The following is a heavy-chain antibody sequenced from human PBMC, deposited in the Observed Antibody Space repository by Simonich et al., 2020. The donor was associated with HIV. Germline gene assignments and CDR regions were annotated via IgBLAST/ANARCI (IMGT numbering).Heavy chain of an antibody. CDR3: AKGHSGSYYYYGMDV. V-gene: IGHV4-34*01. J-gene: IGHJ6*02. CDR1: GGSFSDYY. CDR2: INHSGTT. D-gene: IGHD2-15*01. Sequence: QVQLQQWGAGLLKPSETLSLSCAVYGGSFSDYYWSWIRQSPGKGLEWIGEINHSGTTNYNPSLKGRVTISVVTSKNQFSLKLSSVTVADTAVYYCAKGHSGSYYYYGMDVWGQGTTVTVSS.